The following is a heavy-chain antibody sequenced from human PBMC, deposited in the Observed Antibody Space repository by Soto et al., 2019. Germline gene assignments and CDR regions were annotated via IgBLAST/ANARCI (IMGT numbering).Heavy chain of an antibody. CDR3: ARVGPYCSGGSCYRGDFDY. D-gene: IGHD2-15*01. CDR2: IYYSGST. J-gene: IGHJ4*02. V-gene: IGHV4-31*03. CDR1: GGSISSGGYY. Sequence: KPSETLSLTCTVSGGSISSGGYYWGWILQHPGKGLEWIGYIYYSGSTYYNPSLKSRVTISVDTSKNQFSLKLSSVTAADTAVYYCARVGPYCSGGSCYRGDFDYWGQGTLVTVSS.